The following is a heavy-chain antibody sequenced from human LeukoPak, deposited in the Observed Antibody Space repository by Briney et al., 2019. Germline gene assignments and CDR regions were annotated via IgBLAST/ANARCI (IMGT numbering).Heavy chain of an antibody. V-gene: IGHV4-34*01. D-gene: IGHD6-19*01. CDR3: ARGHPDVTAGTVTYNWFDP. CDR2: INHSGST. Sequence: KASETLSLTCAVYGGSFSGYYWSWIRQPPGKGLEWIGEINHSGSTNYNPSLKSRVTISVDTSKNQFSLKLSSVTAADTAVYYCARGHPDVTAGTVTYNWFDPWGQGTLVTVSS. J-gene: IGHJ5*02. CDR1: GGSFSGYY.